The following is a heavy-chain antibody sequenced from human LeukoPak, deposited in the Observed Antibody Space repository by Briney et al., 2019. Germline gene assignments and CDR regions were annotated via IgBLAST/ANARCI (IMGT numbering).Heavy chain of an antibody. CDR1: DDSISSSNW. Sequence: SGTLSLTCVVSDDSISSSNWWNWVRQPPGKGLEWIGEVHHSGTTNYSPSLKSRVTISIDKSKNQFSLKVTSVTAADTAVYYCARGVAFDIWGQGTMVTVSS. V-gene: IGHV4-4*02. CDR2: VHHSGTT. CDR3: ARGVAFDI. J-gene: IGHJ3*02. D-gene: IGHD3-3*01.